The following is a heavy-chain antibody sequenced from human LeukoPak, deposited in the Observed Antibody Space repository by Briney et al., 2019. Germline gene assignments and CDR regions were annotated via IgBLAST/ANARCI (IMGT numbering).Heavy chain of an antibody. Sequence: SETLSLTCNVSGGSISTSSYYWGWIRQSPVKGLEWIGNLDFSGRANYNPSLKSRVTLSIDTSQTQFSLRLTSVTAADTAVYYCVTSVTVTFTPPAYWGRGALVAVSS. CDR2: LDFSGRA. CDR1: GGSISTSSYY. V-gene: IGHV4-39*07. CDR3: VTSVTVTFTPPAY. J-gene: IGHJ4*02. D-gene: IGHD5-18*01.